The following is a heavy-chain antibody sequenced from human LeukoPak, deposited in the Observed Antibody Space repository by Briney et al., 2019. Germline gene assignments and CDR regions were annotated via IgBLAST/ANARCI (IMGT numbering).Heavy chain of an antibody. Sequence: PGGSLRLSCAASGFTFSNYNMNWVRQAPGKGLEWVSSISSSSSYIYYADSVKGRFTISRDNAKNSLYLQMNSLRAEDTAVYYCARGMVRGVISFGYYYMDVWGKGTTVTVSS. J-gene: IGHJ6*03. V-gene: IGHV3-21*01. D-gene: IGHD3-10*01. CDR2: ISSSSSYI. CDR1: GFTFSNYN. CDR3: ARGMVRGVISFGYYYMDV.